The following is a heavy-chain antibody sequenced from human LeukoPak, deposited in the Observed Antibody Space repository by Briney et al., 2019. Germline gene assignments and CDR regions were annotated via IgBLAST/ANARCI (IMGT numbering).Heavy chain of an antibody. CDR1: GFTFSTYT. CDR3: ARDPCGGNCCSFGRYFDY. Sequence: GGSLRLSCAASGFTFSTYTMHWVRQAPGKGLEWVAVILYDGSNKYYADSVKGRFTISRDSSMNTLYLQINSVRPDDTAVYYCARDPCGGNCCSFGRYFDYWGQGTLVTVSS. V-gene: IGHV3-30*04. D-gene: IGHD2-21*02. CDR2: ILYDGSNK. J-gene: IGHJ4*02.